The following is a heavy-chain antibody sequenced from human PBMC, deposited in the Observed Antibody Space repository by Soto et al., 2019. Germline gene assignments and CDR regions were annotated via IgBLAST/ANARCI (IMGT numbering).Heavy chain of an antibody. CDR2: IYHSGST. CDR1: SGSISSSNW. D-gene: IGHD3-10*01. V-gene: IGHV4-4*02. CDR3: ARAGITMVRGVTTRYYYMDV. Sequence: QVQLQESGPGLVKPSGTLSLTCAVSSGSISSSNWWSWVRQPPGKGLEWIGEIYHSGSTNYNPSLKSRVTISVDKSKNQFSLKLSSVTAADTAGYYCARAGITMVRGVTTRYYYMDVWGKGTTVTVSS. J-gene: IGHJ6*03.